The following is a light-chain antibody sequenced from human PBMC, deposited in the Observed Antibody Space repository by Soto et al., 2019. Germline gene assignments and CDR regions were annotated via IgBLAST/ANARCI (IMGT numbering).Light chain of an antibody. Sequence: EIVMTQSPATLSVSPGERATLSCRASQSVSSNLAWYQQKPGQAPRLLIYGASTRATGIPARFSGSGSGTEFTLTISSLQSEDFATYYCQQYSTYTPRTFGQGTKVEIK. CDR2: GAS. CDR3: QQYSTYTPRT. V-gene: IGKV3-15*01. J-gene: IGKJ1*01. CDR1: QSVSSN.